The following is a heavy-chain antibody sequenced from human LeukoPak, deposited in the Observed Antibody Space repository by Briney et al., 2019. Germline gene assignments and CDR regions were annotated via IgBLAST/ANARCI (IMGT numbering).Heavy chain of an antibody. J-gene: IGHJ4*02. CDR2: MNPNSGNT. V-gene: IGHV1-8*01. D-gene: IGHD1-26*01. Sequence: ASVKVSCKASGYTFTSYDINWVRQATGQGLEWMGWMNPNSGNTGYAQKFQGRVTMTRNTSISTAYMELSSLRSEDTAVYYCARRGGSYRGNDYWGQGTLVTVSS. CDR3: ARRGGSYRGNDY. CDR1: GYTFTSYD.